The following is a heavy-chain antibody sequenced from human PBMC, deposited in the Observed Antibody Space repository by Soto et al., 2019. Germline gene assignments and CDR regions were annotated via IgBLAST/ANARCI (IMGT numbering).Heavy chain of an antibody. J-gene: IGHJ6*02. CDR3: ARDTTPITSYYYGMDV. CDR1: GFTFSSYG. V-gene: IGHV3-33*01. Sequence: QVQLVESGGGVVQPGRSLRLSCAASGFTFSSYGMHWVRQAPGKGLEWVAVIWYDGSNKYYADSVKGRFTISRDNSKNTLYLQMNSLRAQDTAVYYCARDTTPITSYYYGMDVWGQGTTVTVSS. CDR2: IWYDGSNK. D-gene: IGHD1-26*01.